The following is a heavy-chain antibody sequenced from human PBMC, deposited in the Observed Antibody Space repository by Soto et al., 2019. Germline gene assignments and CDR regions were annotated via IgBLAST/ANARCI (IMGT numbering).Heavy chain of an antibody. CDR2: IIPFFQTP. CDR1: GGTFSKYA. J-gene: IGHJ6*02. CDR3: ARSRAAAPPRVGMDV. Sequence: ASVKVSCKASGGTFSKYAISWVRQAPGQGLEWMGGIIPFFQTPNYAQKYQGRVTITADESTTTAYMEMRSLGSEDTAVYYCARSRAAAPPRVGMDVWGQGTTVTVSS. V-gene: IGHV1-69*13. D-gene: IGHD6-13*01.